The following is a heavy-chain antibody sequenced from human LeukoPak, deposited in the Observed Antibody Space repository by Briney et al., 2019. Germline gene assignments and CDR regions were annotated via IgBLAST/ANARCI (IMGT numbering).Heavy chain of an antibody. CDR2: INHSGST. J-gene: IGHJ4*02. Sequence: SETLSLTCAVYGGSFSGYYWSRIRQPPGKGLEWIGEINHSGSTNYNPSLKSRVTISVDTSKNQFSLKLSSVTAADTAVYYCARLRTYYYDSSAFDYWGQGTLVTVSS. CDR1: GGSFSGYY. V-gene: IGHV4-34*01. D-gene: IGHD3-22*01. CDR3: ARLRTYYYDSSAFDY.